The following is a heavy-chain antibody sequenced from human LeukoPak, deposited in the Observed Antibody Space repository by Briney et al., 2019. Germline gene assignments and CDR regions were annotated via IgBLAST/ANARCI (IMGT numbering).Heavy chain of an antibody. CDR3: AAPTGGIVGWLVLDFDY. CDR2: IRYDGSNK. CDR1: GFTFSIYG. D-gene: IGHD6-19*01. Sequence: QTGGSLRLSCAASGFTFSIYGMHWVRQAPGKGLEWVAFIRYDGSNKYYADSVKGRFTISRDNSKNTLYLQMNSLRAEDTAVYYCAAPTGGIVGWLVLDFDYWGQGTLVTVSS. V-gene: IGHV3-30*02. J-gene: IGHJ4*02.